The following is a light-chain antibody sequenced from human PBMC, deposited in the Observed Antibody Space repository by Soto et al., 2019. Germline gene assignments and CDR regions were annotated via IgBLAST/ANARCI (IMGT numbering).Light chain of an antibody. CDR1: QGISTY. V-gene: IGKV1-9*01. CDR2: VAS. CDR3: QQLNSDWYA. J-gene: IGKJ2*01. Sequence: DLQLTQSPSFLSASVGDRVTITCRASQGISTYLAWYLQRPGKAPKLLIYVASTLQSGVPSRFSGSGSGTEFTLTISSLQPEDFGTYYCQQLNSDWYAFGQGTKLEIK.